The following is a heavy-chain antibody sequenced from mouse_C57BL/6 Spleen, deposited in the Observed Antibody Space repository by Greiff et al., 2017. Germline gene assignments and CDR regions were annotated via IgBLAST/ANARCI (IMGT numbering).Heavy chain of an antibody. D-gene: IGHD2-4*01. CDR2: IYPGDGDT. Sequence: VQLQQSGPELVKPGASVKISCKASGYAFSSSWMNWVKQRPGKGLEWIGRIYPGDGDTNYNGKFKGKATLTADKSSSTAYMQLSSLTSEDSAVYFCARELYDYDEGSYYAMDYWGQGTSVTVSS. CDR1: GYAFSSSW. J-gene: IGHJ4*01. V-gene: IGHV1-82*01. CDR3: ARELYDYDEGSYYAMDY.